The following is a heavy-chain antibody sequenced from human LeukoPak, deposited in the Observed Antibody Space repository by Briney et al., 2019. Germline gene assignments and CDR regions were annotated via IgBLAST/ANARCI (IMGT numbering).Heavy chain of an antibody. Sequence: GGCLRLSCAVSGFTFNSHSMCWVRQAPGKGLEWVSSIDISGGSTYNADAVKGRFTISRDNSKNTPYLQMNSLGGEDTALYFCANGVRPNDYWGQGTLVTVSS. CDR1: GFTFNSHS. J-gene: IGHJ4*02. V-gene: IGHV3-23*01. D-gene: IGHD3-16*01. CDR3: ANGVRPNDY. CDR2: IDISGGST.